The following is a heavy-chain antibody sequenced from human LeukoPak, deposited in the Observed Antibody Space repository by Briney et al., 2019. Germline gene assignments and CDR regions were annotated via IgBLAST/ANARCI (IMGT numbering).Heavy chain of an antibody. CDR3: ARDERLWLSNPTRLEGVEYYYYGMDV. CDR1: GGSISSTSYY. D-gene: IGHD3-3*01. Sequence: PSETLSLTCTVSGGSISSTSYYWGWVRQPPGKGLEWIGSIYYSGSTYYNPSLKSRVTMSVDTSKNQFSLKLSSVTAADTAVYYCARDERLWLSNPTRLEGVEYYYYGMDVWGQGTTVTVSS. CDR2: IYYSGST. J-gene: IGHJ6*02. V-gene: IGHV4-39*07.